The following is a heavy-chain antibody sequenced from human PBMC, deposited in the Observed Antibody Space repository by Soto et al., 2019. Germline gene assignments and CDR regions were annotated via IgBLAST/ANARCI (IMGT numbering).Heavy chain of an antibody. CDR2: IIPIFGTA. CDR1: GGTFSSYA. V-gene: IGHV1-69*01. CDR3: ARVRAYDYGGHPDAFDI. Sequence: QVQLVQSGAEVKKPGSSVKVSCKASGGTFSSYAISWVRQAPGQGLEWMGGIIPIFGTANYAQKFQGGVTITADESTSTTYAELSSLRSEDTAVSYCARVRAYDYGGHPDAFDIWGQGTMVTVSS. J-gene: IGHJ3*02. D-gene: IGHD4-17*01.